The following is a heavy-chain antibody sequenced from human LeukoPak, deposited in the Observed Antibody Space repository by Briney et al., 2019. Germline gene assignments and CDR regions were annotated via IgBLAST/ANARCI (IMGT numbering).Heavy chain of an antibody. CDR1: GGSFSGYY. J-gene: IGHJ5*02. CDR3: ASPFIVVPAAIP. D-gene: IGHD2-2*02. CDR2: INHSGST. Sequence: SETLSLTCAVYGGSFSGYYWSWIRQPPGKGLGWIGEINHSGSTNYNPSLKSRVTISVDTSKNQFSLKLSSVTAADTAVYYCASPFIVVPAAIPWGQGTLVTVSS. V-gene: IGHV4-34*01.